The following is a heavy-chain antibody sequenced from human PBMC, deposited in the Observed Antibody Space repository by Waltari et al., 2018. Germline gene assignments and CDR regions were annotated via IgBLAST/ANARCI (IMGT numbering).Heavy chain of an antibody. CDR2: ITGGGGAT. J-gene: IGHJ5*02. V-gene: IGHV3-23*01. CDR3: AKGKASGLVDWFDP. Sequence: EVQLLESGGGLVQPGGYLRLSCAASGFTFSNYAMMWVRQAPGKGLEWVSSITGGGGATFYADSVKGRFTISRDNSKNTLYVQMHSLRVDDSAIYYCAKGKASGLVDWFDPWGQGTLVTVSS. D-gene: IGHD6-19*01. CDR1: GFTFSNYA.